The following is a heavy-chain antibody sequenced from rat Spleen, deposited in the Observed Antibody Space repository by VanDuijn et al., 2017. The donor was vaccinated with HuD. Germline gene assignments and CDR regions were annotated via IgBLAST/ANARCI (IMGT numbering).Heavy chain of an antibody. CDR2: ISSGGGGT. J-gene: IGHJ2*01. CDR1: GFSFSKYG. D-gene: IGHD1-6*01. V-gene: IGHV5-29*01. CDR3: ARHEGVYYGLSYYFDY. Sequence: EVQLVESGGGSVQPGRSLKLSCAASGFSFSKYGMAWVRQAPTKGLEWVASISSGGGGTYYPDSVKGRFTISRDNAKSTLYLQMDSLRSEDTASYYCARHEGVYYGLSYYFDYWGQGVMVTVSS.